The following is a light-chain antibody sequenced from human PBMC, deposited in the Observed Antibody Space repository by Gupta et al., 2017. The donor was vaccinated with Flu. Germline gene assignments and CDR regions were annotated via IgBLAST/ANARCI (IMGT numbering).Light chain of an antibody. CDR1: QSVSSSY. CDR3: QQDRSSPLT. J-gene: IGKJ1*01. V-gene: IGKV3-20*01. Sequence: EIVLTQSPGTLSLSPGERSTLSCRASQSVSSSYLAWYQQKPGQAPRLLIYGASSRATGIPDRFSGSGSGTDFTLTISRLEPEDFAVYYCQQDRSSPLTFGQGTKVEIK. CDR2: GAS.